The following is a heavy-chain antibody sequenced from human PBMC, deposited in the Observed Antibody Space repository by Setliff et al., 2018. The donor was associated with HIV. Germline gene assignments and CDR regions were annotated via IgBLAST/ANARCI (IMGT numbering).Heavy chain of an antibody. Sequence: GESLRLSCTASGFTFSTYWMHWVRQAPGKGLEWVAFTPNDGSYKNYADSVKGRFTISRDNSKNTLYLQMDSLRAEDTAVYYCTKNLYSSRWSPLDYWGQGTLVTVSS. V-gene: IGHV3-30*02. J-gene: IGHJ4*02. CDR1: GFTFSTYW. CDR3: TKNLYSSRWSPLDY. CDR2: TPNDGSYK. D-gene: IGHD6-13*01.